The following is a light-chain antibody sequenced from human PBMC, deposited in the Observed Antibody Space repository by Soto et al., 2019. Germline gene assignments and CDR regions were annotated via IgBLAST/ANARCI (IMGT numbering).Light chain of an antibody. CDR3: QQYGSSSWT. V-gene: IGKV3-20*01. CDR2: GAS. CDR1: QSVSSIS. Sequence: DIVLTQSPGTLSLSPGERATLSCRASQSVSSISLAWYQQKPGQAPRLLMYGASSRATGIPDRFSGSGSGTDFTLTISRLEPEDSAVYYCQQYGSSSWTLGPGTKVQMK. J-gene: IGKJ1*01.